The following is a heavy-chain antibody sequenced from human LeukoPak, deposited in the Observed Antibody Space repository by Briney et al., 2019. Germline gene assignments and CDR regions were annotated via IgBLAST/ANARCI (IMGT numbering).Heavy chain of an antibody. Sequence: SETLSLTCTVSGGSISSSGYYWGWIRQPPGKGLQWIGSIYYSGSTYYNPSLKSRVTISVDTSKNQFSLKLSSVTAADTAVYYCARVPVLRFLEWLSPFHYMDVWGKGTTVTVSS. J-gene: IGHJ6*03. CDR2: IYYSGST. CDR3: ARVPVLRFLEWLSPFHYMDV. CDR1: GGSISSSGYY. V-gene: IGHV4-39*01. D-gene: IGHD3-3*01.